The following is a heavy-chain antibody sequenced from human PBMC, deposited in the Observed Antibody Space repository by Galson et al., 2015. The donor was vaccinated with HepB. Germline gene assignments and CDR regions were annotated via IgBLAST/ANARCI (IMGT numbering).Heavy chain of an antibody. D-gene: IGHD3-22*01. CDR2: ISSSATYT. CDR3: ATLVRSSGSFRYFYY. V-gene: IGHV3-11*03. Sequence: SLRLSCAASGFTFSDYYMIWIRQAPGKGLEWLSYISSSATYTDYADSVKGRFTISRDNAKKTLFLQMNSLTAEDTAVYYCATLVRSSGSFRYFYYWGQGTLVTVTS. CDR1: GFTFSDYY. J-gene: IGHJ4*02.